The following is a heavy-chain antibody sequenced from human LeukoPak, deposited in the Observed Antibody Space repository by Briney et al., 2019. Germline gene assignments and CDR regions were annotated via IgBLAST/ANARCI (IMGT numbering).Heavy chain of an antibody. CDR2: IKQDGSDK. D-gene: IGHD3-10*01. Sequence: PGGSLRLSCAASGSTFSDYWMSWVRQAPGEGLEWVANIKQDGSDKNYVDSVKGRFTISRDNAKNSLYLQMNSLRAEDTAVYYCARGTHINVVRGAADYWGQGTLVTASS. V-gene: IGHV3-7*02. J-gene: IGHJ4*02. CDR3: ARGTHINVVRGAADY. CDR1: GSTFSDYW.